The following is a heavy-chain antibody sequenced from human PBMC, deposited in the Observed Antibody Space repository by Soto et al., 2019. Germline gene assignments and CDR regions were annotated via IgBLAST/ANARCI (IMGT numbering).Heavy chain of an antibody. CDR2: IKQDGSEK. D-gene: IGHD1-26*01. Sequence: GGSLRLSCAASGFTFSSYWMSWVRQAPGKGLEWVANIKQDGSEKYYVDSVKGRFTISRDNAKNSLYLQMNSLRAEDTAVYYCARSMGQWELLRYYYYYGMDVWGQGTTVTVSS. CDR1: GFTFSSYW. V-gene: IGHV3-7*03. J-gene: IGHJ6*02. CDR3: ARSMGQWELLRYYYYYGMDV.